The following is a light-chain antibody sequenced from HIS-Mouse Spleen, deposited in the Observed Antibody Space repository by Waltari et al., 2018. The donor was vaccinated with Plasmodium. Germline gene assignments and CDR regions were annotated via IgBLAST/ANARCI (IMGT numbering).Light chain of an antibody. CDR2: EDS. Sequence: SYELTQPPSVSVSPGQTARITCSGDALPKKLSYWYQQQSGQAPVLVIYEDSKRPSGIPERFSGSSSGTMATLTISGAQVEDEADYYCYSTDSSGNHRVFGGGTKLTVL. CDR1: ALPKKL. J-gene: IGLJ3*02. V-gene: IGLV3-10*01. CDR3: YSTDSSGNHRV.